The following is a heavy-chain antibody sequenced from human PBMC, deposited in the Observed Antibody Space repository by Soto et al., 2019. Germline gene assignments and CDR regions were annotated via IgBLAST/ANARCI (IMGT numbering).Heavy chain of an antibody. D-gene: IGHD2-15*01. V-gene: IGHV3-23*01. CDR1: GFTFSSYA. CDR2: ISGSGGST. CDR3: AKQYCSGGSCYSSYYYYMDV. Sequence: GGSLRLSCAASGFTFSSYAVSWVRQAPGKGLEWVSAISGSGGSTYCADSVKGRFTISRDNSKNTLYLQMNSLRAEDTAVYYCAKQYCSGGSCYSSYYYYMDVWGKGTTVTV. J-gene: IGHJ6*03.